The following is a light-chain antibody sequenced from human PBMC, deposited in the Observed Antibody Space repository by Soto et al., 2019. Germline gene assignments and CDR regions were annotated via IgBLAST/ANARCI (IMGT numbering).Light chain of an antibody. CDR2: EGS. V-gene: IGLV2-23*01. CDR3: CSYAGSSTLV. Sequence: QSVLTQPASVSGSPGQSITISCTGTSSDVGSYNLVSWYQQHPGKAPKLMIYEGSKRPSGVSNRFSGSKSGNTASLTISGLQVGDEADYYCCSYAGSSTLVFGGGTKLPV. CDR1: SSDVGSYNL. J-gene: IGLJ2*01.